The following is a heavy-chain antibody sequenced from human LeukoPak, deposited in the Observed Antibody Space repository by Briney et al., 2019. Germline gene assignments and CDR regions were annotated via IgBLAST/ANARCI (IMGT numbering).Heavy chain of an antibody. J-gene: IGHJ5*02. D-gene: IGHD4-23*01. Sequence: SQTLSFTCAVSGGSISSGGYSWSWIRQPPGKGLEWIGYIYHSGSTYYNPSLKSRVTISVDRSKNQFSLKLSSVTAADTAVYYCARGVRRHNWFDPWGQGTLVTVSS. V-gene: IGHV4-30-2*01. CDR1: GGSISSGGYS. CDR3: ARGVRRHNWFDP. CDR2: IYHSGST.